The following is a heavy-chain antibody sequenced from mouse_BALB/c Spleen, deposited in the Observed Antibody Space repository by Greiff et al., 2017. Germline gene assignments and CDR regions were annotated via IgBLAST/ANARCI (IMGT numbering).Heavy chain of an antibody. CDR2: INPDSSTI. Sequence: EVKLVESGGGLVQPGGSLKLSCAASGFDFSRYWMSWVRQAPGKGLEWIGEINPDSSTINYTPSLKDKFIISRDNAKNTLYLQMSKVRSEDTALYYCADYGNYEGFAYWGQGTLVTVSA. V-gene: IGHV4-1*02. D-gene: IGHD2-1*01. J-gene: IGHJ3*01. CDR3: ADYGNYEGFAY. CDR1: GFDFSRYW.